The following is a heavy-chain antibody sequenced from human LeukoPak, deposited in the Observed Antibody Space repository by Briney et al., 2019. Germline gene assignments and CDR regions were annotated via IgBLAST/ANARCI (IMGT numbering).Heavy chain of an antibody. D-gene: IGHD3-16*01. Sequence: SETLSLTCAVSGDPISDYCWTWIRQPAGKGLEWIGRIYGNGSTNYNPSLKSRVAMSIDTSKMQYSLKLRSVTAADTAVYYCARVGEWLFDIDVWGKGTTVIVSS. CDR2: IYGNGST. CDR1: GDPISDYC. V-gene: IGHV4-4*07. CDR3: ARVGEWLFDIDV. J-gene: IGHJ6*03.